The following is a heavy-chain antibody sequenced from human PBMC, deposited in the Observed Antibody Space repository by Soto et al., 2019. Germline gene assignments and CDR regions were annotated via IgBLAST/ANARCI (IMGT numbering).Heavy chain of an antibody. CDR2: MNPNSGNT. V-gene: IGHV1-8*01. D-gene: IGHD6-19*01. J-gene: IGHJ6*02. CDR1: GYTFTSYD. Sequence: ASVKVSCKASGYTFTSYDINWVRQATGQGLEWMGWMNPNSGNTGYAQKFQGRVTMTRNTSISTAYMELSSLRSEDTAVYYCARESSGWTKTYYYYGMDVWGQGTTVTVSS. CDR3: ARESSGWTKTYYYYGMDV.